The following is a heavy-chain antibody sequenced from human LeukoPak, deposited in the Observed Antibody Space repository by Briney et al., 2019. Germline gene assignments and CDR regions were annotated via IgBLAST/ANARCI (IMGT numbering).Heavy chain of an antibody. D-gene: IGHD2-2*01. V-gene: IGHV4-34*01. CDR3: ARGERDVVVRAAGGGFDP. CDR2: INHSGST. CDR1: GGSFSGYY. J-gene: IGHJ5*02. Sequence: SETLSLTCAVYGGSFSGYYWSWIRQPPGKGLEWIGEINHSGSTNYNPSLKSRVTISVDTSKNQFSLKLSSVTAADTAVYYCARGERDVVVRAAGGGFDPWGQGTLVTVSS.